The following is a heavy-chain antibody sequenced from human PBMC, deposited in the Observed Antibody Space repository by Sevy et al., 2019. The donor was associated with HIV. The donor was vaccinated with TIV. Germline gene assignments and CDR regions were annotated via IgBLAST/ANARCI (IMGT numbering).Heavy chain of an antibody. CDR3: AREGCTKPHDY. CDR2: LSLGCGEI. V-gene: IGHV3-23*01. Sequence: GGSLRLSCAASGFSFSKYYMSWVRQPPGKGLEGVSTLSLGCGEINYADSVKGRFTISRDNSKNSVYLKMNNLRPEDTAVYYCAREGCTKPHDYWGQGPLVTVSS. CDR1: GFSFSKYY. J-gene: IGHJ4*02. D-gene: IGHD2-8*01.